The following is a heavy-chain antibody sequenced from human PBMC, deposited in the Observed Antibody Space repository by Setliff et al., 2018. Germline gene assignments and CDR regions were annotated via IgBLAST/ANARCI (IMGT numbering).Heavy chain of an antibody. V-gene: IGHV5-51*01. Sequence: PGESLKISCKGSGYTFTSYWIGWVRQMPGKGLEWMGIIYPGDSDTRYSPSFQGQVTISADKSITTAYLQWSSLRASDTAMYYCARDYYDSRGSYAFDIWGQGTVVTVS. J-gene: IGHJ3*02. D-gene: IGHD3-22*01. CDR2: IYPGDSDT. CDR1: GYTFTSYW. CDR3: ARDYYDSRGSYAFDI.